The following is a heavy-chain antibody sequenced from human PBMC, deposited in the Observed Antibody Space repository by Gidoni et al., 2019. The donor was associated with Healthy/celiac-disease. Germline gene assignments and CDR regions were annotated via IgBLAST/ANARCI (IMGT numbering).Heavy chain of an antibody. CDR1: GFTFSSYG. CDR2: ISYDGSNK. D-gene: IGHD1-26*01. V-gene: IGHV3-30*18. Sequence: QVQLVESGGGVVQPGRSLRLSCAASGFTFSSYGMHWVRQAPGKGLEWVAVISYDGSNKYYADSVKGRFTISRDNSKNTLYLQMNSLRAEDTAVYYCAKDSREGKFDYWGQGTLVTVSS. J-gene: IGHJ4*02. CDR3: AKDSREGKFDY.